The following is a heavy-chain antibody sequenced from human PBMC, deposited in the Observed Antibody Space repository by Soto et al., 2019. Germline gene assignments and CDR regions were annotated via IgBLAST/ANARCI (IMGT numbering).Heavy chain of an antibody. V-gene: IGHV1-69*13. CDR2: IIPIFGTA. CDR3: ARDRSRSNIAVVQAARGFDP. J-gene: IGHJ5*02. CDR1: GGPFSSYA. D-gene: IGHD2-2*01. Sequence: SVKEYCKASGGPFSSYAISLVREAPGHGLEWMGGIIPIFGTANYAQKFQVRVTITADESTSTAYMELSSLRSEDTAVYYCARDRSRSNIAVVQAARGFDPWGQGTLVTGSS.